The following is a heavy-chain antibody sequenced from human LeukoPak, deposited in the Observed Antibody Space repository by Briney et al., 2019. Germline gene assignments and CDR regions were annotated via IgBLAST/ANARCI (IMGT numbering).Heavy chain of an antibody. CDR3: ARGVNGNSDY. V-gene: IGHV3-74*01. CDR2: SNPDGSST. Sequence: GGSPRLSCAASGFTFSSYWMHWVRQAPGKGLVWVSRSNPDGSSTTYADSVQGRFTISRDNAKNTLYLQMNSLRAEDTAIYFCARGVNGNSDYWGQGTLVTVSS. CDR1: GFTFSSYW. D-gene: IGHD2-8*01. J-gene: IGHJ4*02.